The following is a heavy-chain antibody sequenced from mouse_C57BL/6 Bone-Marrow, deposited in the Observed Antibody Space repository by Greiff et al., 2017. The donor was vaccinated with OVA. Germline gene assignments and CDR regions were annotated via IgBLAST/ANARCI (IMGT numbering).Heavy chain of an antibody. V-gene: IGHV5-4*01. Sequence: LVESGGGLVKPGGSLKLSCAASGFTFSSYAMSWVRQTPEKRLEWVATISDGGSYTYYPDNVKGRFTISRDTAKNNLYLQMSHLKSEDTAMYYCAREEYGPWFAYWGQGTLVTVSA. J-gene: IGHJ3*01. CDR1: GFTFSSYA. CDR2: ISDGGSYT. D-gene: IGHD2-10*02. CDR3: AREEYGPWFAY.